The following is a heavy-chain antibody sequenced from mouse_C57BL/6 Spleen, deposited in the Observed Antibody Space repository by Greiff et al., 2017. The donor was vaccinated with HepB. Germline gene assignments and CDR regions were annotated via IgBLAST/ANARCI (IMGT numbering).Heavy chain of an antibody. J-gene: IGHJ2*01. Sequence: EVKVEESGGGLVKPGGSLKLSCAASGFTFSSYAMSWVRQTPEKRLEWVATISDGGSYTYYPDNVKGRFTISRDNAKNNLYLQMSHLKSEDTAMYYCARGGRGLYFDYWGQGTTLTVSS. V-gene: IGHV5-4*03. CDR2: ISDGGSYT. CDR1: GFTFSSYA. CDR3: ARGGRGLYFDY. D-gene: IGHD1-1*01.